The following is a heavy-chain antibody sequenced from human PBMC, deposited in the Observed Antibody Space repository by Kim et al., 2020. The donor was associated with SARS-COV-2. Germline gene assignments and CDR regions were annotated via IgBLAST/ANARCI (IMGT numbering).Heavy chain of an antibody. J-gene: IGHJ4*02. CDR2: IRSKVDGGTA. V-gene: IGHV3-15*01. CDR1: GFTFTKVW. Sequence: GGSLRLSCAASGFTFTKVWLSWVRQAPGKGLEWVGRIRSKVDGGTADYAAPVKGRFTNSRDDSKNTLYLQMNGLRAEDTAFYHCTTDYERIGGLCDGETCYPASLWGQGTLVTVSS. CDR3: TTDYERIGGLCDGETCYPASL. D-gene: IGHD2-21*01.